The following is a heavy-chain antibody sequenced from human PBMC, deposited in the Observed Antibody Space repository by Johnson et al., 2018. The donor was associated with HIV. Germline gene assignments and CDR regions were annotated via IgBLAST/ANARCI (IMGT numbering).Heavy chain of an antibody. CDR1: GFTVSSNY. J-gene: IGHJ3*01. D-gene: IGHD3-22*01. CDR3: ARTRKYTSGPPCAFDF. CDR2: IYTDGST. V-gene: IGHV3-53*01. Sequence: VQLVESGGGLIQPGGSLRLSCAVSGFTVSSNYMSWVRQAPGKGLEWVSVIYTDGSTYYTDSVKGRFTISRDTSKNTLFLQMNSLRAEDTAVYYCARTRKYTSGPPCAFDFWGQGTMVTVSS.